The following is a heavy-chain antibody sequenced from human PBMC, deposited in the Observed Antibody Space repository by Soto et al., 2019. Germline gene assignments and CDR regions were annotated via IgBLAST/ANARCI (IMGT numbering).Heavy chain of an antibody. CDR3: ARQLIVVVPDNAPADY. J-gene: IGHJ4*02. CDR1: GGSISSSSYY. CDR2: IYYSGST. D-gene: IGHD2-2*01. Sequence: QLQLQESGPGLVKPSETLSLTCTVSGGSISSSSYYWGWIRQPPGKGLEWIGSIYYSGSTYYNPSLKSRVTLSVDTSKNQFSLKLSSVTAADTAVYYCARQLIVVVPDNAPADYWGQGTLVTVSS. V-gene: IGHV4-39*01.